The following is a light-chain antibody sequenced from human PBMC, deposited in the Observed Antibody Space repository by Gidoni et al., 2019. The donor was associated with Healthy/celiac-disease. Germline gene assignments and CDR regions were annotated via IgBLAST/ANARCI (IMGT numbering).Light chain of an antibody. CDR3: QQSYSTPRT. Sequence: DIQMTQSPSSLSASVGDRVTITCRPSQSISSYLNSYQQKPGKAPKLLIYAASSLQSGVPSRFSGSGSGTDFTLTISSLQPEDFATYYCQQSYSTPRTFXQXTKVEIK. V-gene: IGKV1-39*01. J-gene: IGKJ1*01. CDR1: QSISSY. CDR2: AAS.